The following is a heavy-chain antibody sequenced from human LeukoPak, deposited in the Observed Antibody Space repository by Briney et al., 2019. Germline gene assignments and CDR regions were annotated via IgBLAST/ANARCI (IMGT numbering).Heavy chain of an antibody. CDR1: GFTFSSYA. D-gene: IGHD2-2*01. CDR2: ISGSGGST. CDR3: AIDLWGSCSSTSCYDDAFDI. J-gene: IGHJ3*02. Sequence: PGGSLRLSCAASGFTFSSYAMSWVRQAPGKGLEWVSAISGSGGSTYYADSVKGRFTISRDNSKNTLYLQMNSLRAEDTAVYYCAIDLWGSCSSTSCYDDAFDIWGQGTMVTVSS. V-gene: IGHV3-23*01.